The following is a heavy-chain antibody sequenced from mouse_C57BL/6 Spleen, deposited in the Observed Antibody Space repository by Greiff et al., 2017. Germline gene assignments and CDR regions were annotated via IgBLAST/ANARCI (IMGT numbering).Heavy chain of an antibody. J-gene: IGHJ3*01. CDR1: GYTFTSYW. D-gene: IGHD2-4*01. CDR2: IDPSDSYT. V-gene: IGHV1-59*01. CDR3: SRRYHYDCEGFWFAY. Sequence: QVQLQQPGAELVRPGTSVKLSCKASGYTFTSYWMHWVKQRPGQGLEWIGVIDPSDSYTNYNQKFKGKATMTVDTSSNTAYMQLSSLTSEDSAVYYWSRRYHYDCEGFWFAYWGQGTLVTVSA.